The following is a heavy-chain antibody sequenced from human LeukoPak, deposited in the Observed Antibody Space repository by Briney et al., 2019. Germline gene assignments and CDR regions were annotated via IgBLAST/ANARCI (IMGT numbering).Heavy chain of an antibody. CDR2: ISYDGSNK. V-gene: IGHV3-30*03. CDR3: ARLWFGESHFDY. CDR1: GFSLNTYS. D-gene: IGHD3-10*01. J-gene: IGHJ4*02. Sequence: GGSLRLSCAASGFSLNTYSMNWVRQAPGKGLEWVAVISYDGSNKYYADSVKGRFTISRDNSKNTLYLQMNSLRAEDTAVYYCARLWFGESHFDYWGQGTLVTVSS.